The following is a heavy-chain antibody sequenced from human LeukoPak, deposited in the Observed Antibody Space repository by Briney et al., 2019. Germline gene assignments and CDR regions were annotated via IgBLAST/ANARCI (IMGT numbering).Heavy chain of an antibody. D-gene: IGHD6-6*01. CDR3: ARWADPYSSSFYGY. J-gene: IGHJ4*02. CDR1: GFTFSSYS. Sequence: GGSLRLSCAASGFTFSSYSMNWVRQAPGKGLEWVSYISSSSSTIYYADSVKGRFTISRDNAKNSLYLQMNSLRAEDTAVYYCARWADPYSSSFYGYWGQGTLVTVSS. V-gene: IGHV3-48*01. CDR2: ISSSSSTI.